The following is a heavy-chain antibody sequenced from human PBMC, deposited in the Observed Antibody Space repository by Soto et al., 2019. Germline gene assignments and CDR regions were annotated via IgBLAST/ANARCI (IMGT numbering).Heavy chain of an antibody. Sequence: GGSLRLSCAASGFPFSSYAMHWVRQAPGKGLEWVAVISYDGSNKYYADSVKGRFTISRDNSKNTLYLQMNSLRAEDTAVYYCASYHYWGQGTLVTVSS. J-gene: IGHJ4*02. CDR3: ASYHY. CDR1: GFPFSSYA. CDR2: ISYDGSNK. V-gene: IGHV3-30-3*01.